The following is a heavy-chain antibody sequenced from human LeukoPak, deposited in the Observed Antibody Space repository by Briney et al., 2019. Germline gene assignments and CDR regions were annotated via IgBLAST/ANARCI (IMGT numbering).Heavy chain of an antibody. CDR2: IVVGSGNT. CDR1: GFTFTSSA. J-gene: IGHJ4*02. Sequence: SVKVSRKASGFTFTSSAMQWVRQARGQRLEWIGWIVVGSGNTNYAQKFQERVTITRDMSTSTAYMELSSLRSEDTGVYYCALSTLTSSAGLDYWGQGTLVTVSS. CDR3: ALSTLTSSAGLDY. V-gene: IGHV1-58*02.